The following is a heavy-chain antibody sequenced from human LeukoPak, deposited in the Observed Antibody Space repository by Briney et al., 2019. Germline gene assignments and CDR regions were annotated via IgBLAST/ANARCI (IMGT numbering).Heavy chain of an antibody. CDR1: GGSISSYY. D-gene: IGHD3-10*01. CDR2: IYTSGST. J-gene: IGHJ3*02. V-gene: IGHV4-4*07. CDR3: ARGSNELWFGELSIQGYDAFDI. Sequence: SETLSLTCTVSGGSISSYYWSWIRQPAGKGLEWIGRIYTSGSTNYNPSLKSRVTISVDTSKNQFSLKLSSVTAADTAVYYCARGSNELWFGELSIQGYDAFDIWGQGTMVTVSS.